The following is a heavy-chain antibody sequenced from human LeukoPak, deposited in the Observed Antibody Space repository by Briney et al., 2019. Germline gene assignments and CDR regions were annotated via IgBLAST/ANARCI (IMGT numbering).Heavy chain of an antibody. CDR2: ISGSGGGT. Sequence: GGSLRLSCSASGFTFSSYAMSWVRQAPEKGLEWVSTISGSGGGTYYADSVKRRFTISRDDSKNTLYLQMNSLRAEDTAVYYCARSIRERRPFDIWGQGTMVTVSS. D-gene: IGHD3-10*01. CDR3: ARSIRERRPFDI. CDR1: GFTFSSYA. V-gene: IGHV3-23*01. J-gene: IGHJ3*02.